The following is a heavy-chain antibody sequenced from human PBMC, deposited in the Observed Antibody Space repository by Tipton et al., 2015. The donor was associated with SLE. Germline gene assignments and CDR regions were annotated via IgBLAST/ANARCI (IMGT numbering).Heavy chain of an antibody. CDR2: INHSGST. CDR3: ASYLEGHYYYMDV. CDR1: GGSFSGYY. D-gene: IGHD5-24*01. J-gene: IGHJ6*03. V-gene: IGHV4-34*01. Sequence: TLSLTCAVYGGSFSGYYWSWIRQPPGKGLEWIGEINHSGSTYYNPSLKSRVTISVDRSKNQFSLKLSSVTAADTAVYYCASYLEGHYYYMDVWGKGTTVTVSS.